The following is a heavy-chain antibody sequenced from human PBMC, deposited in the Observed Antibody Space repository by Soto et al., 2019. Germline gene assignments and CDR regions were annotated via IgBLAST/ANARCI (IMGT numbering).Heavy chain of an antibody. CDR2: IWYDGSNK. V-gene: IGHV3-33*01. J-gene: IGHJ4*02. Sequence: GGSLRLSCAASGFTFSSYGMHWVRQAPGKGLEWVAVIWYDGSNKYYADSVKGRFTISRDNSKNTLYLQMNSLRAEDTAVYYCASANMAAALGRINYWGQGTLVTVSS. CDR3: ASANMAAALGRINY. CDR1: GFTFSSYG. D-gene: IGHD6-13*01.